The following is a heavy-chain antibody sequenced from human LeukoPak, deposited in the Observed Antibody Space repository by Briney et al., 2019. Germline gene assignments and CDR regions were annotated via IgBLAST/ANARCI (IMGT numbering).Heavy chain of an antibody. CDR3: ARGYSYGGWWADY. CDR2: IYTSGST. Sequence: PSQTLSLTCTVSGGSISSGSYYWSWIRQPAGKGLEWIGRIYTSGSTNYNPSLKSRVTISVDTSKNQFSLKLSSVTAADTAVYYCARGYSYGGWWADYWGQGTLVTVSS. D-gene: IGHD5-18*01. CDR1: GGSISSGSYY. V-gene: IGHV4-61*02. J-gene: IGHJ4*02.